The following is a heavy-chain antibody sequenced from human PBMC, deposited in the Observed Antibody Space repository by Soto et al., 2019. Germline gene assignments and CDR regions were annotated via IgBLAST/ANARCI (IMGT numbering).Heavy chain of an antibody. V-gene: IGHV3-15*01. D-gene: IGHD3-10*01. J-gene: IGHJ6*02. CDR1: GLSFSNAC. Sequence: XECLRLTCAACGLSFSNACMSGFRKATGKGLEWVGRIKSKTDGGTTDYAAPVKGRFTISKDDSKNTLYLQMNSLKTEDTAVYYCTTDHVTMLRGVIRGLGYYYYGMDVWGQGTTVTVSS. CDR2: IKSKTDGGTT. CDR3: TTDHVTMLRGVIRGLGYYYYGMDV.